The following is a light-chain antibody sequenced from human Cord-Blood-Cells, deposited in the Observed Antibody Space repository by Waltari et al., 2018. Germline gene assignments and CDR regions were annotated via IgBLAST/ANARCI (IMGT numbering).Light chain of an antibody. V-gene: IGKV3-11*01. CDR3: QQRSNWPPLT. CDR1: QSVSSY. CDR2: DAS. Sequence: EIVLTQSTATRSLSPGERATLPCRASQSVSSYLAWYQQKPGQAPRLLIYDASNRATGIPARFSGSASGTDFTLTISSLAPEDFAVYYCQQRSNWPPLTFGGGTKVEIK. J-gene: IGKJ4*01.